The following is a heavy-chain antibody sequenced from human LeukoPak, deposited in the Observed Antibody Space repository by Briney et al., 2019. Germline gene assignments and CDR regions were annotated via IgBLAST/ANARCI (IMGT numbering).Heavy chain of an antibody. CDR3: AKDEGYYGSGNRVGDY. CDR1: GFTFSSYG. V-gene: IGHV3-30*18. CDR2: ISYDGSNK. D-gene: IGHD3-10*01. Sequence: PGRSLRLSCAASGFTFSSYGMHWVRQAPGKGLEWVAVISYDGSNKYYADSVRGRFTISRDNSKNTLYLQMNSLRAEDTAVYYCAKDEGYYGSGNRVGDYWGQGTLVTVSS. J-gene: IGHJ4*02.